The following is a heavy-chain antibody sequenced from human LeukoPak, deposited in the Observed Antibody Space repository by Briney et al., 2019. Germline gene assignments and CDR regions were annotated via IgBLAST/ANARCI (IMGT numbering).Heavy chain of an antibody. J-gene: IGHJ4*02. V-gene: IGHV3-74*01. Sequence: PGGSLRLSCAASGFTFNGYWMHWVRQAPGKGLVWVSRIESDGSSTNYADSVEGRFTISRDDSRNTLYLQMNSLRAEDTAVYYCARGQSVGWELGVCDYWDQGTLVTVAS. CDR1: GFTFNGYW. D-gene: IGHD1-26*01. CDR2: IESDGSST. CDR3: ARGQSVGWELGVCDY.